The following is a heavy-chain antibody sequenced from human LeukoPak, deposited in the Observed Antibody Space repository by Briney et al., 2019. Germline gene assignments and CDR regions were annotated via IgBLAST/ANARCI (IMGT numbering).Heavy chain of an antibody. CDR2: IRYDGSNK. V-gene: IGHV3-30*02. J-gene: IGHJ6*03. CDR1: GFTFSSYG. D-gene: IGHD2-21*02. Sequence: GGSLRLSCAASGFTFSSYGMHWVRQAPGKGLEWVAFIRYDGSNKYYADSVKGRFTISRDNSKNTLYLQMNSLRAEDTAVYYCAKDNRPLTAYNYMDVWGKGTTVTVSS. CDR3: AKDNRPLTAYNYMDV.